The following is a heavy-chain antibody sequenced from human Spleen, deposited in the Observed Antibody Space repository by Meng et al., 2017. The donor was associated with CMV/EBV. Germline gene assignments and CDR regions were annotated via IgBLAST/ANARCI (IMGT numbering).Heavy chain of an antibody. CDR1: EFTFSNYA. Sequence: GGSLRLSCAASEFTFSNYAMSWVRQAPGKGLEWVSAISGSGGSTYYADSVKGRFTISRDNSKNTLYLQMNSLRAEDTAVYYCAKGLLRFLEWSTHDAFDIWGQGTMVTVSS. V-gene: IGHV3-23*01. D-gene: IGHD3-3*01. J-gene: IGHJ3*02. CDR3: AKGLLRFLEWSTHDAFDI. CDR2: ISGSGGST.